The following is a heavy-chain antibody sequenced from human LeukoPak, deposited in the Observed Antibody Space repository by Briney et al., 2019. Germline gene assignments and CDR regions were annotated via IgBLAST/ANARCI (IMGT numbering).Heavy chain of an antibody. V-gene: IGHV4-59*01. D-gene: IGHD3-10*01. Sequence: SETLPLTCTVSGGSISSYHWSWIRQPPGKGLEWIGYIYYSGSTNYNPSLKSRVTISVDTSKNQFSLKLSSVTAADTAVYYCARGRSMVRGVIWNYWGQGTLVTVSS. CDR2: IYYSGST. CDR1: GGSISSYH. J-gene: IGHJ4*02. CDR3: ARGRSMVRGVIWNY.